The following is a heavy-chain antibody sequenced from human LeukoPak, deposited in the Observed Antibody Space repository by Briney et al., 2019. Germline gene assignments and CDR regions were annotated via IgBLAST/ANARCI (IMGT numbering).Heavy chain of an antibody. CDR1: GFTFSSYA. V-gene: IGHV3-23*01. Sequence: GSLRLSCAASGFTFSSYAMSWVRQAPGKGLEWVSAISGRGGSTYYADSVKGRFTISRDNSKNTLYLQMNSLRAEDTAVYYCAKDEKAIVVVPAAISFYFDYWGQGTMVTVSS. D-gene: IGHD2-2*02. CDR2: ISGRGGST. J-gene: IGHJ4*02. CDR3: AKDEKAIVVVPAAISFYFDY.